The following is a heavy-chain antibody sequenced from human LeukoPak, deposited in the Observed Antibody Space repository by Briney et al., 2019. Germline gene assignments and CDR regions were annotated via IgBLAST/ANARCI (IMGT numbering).Heavy chain of an antibody. V-gene: IGHV1-2*02. Sequence: ASVKVSCKASGYTFTGYYMHWVRQAPGQGLEWMGWINPNSGGTNYAQKFQGRVTMTRDTSISTAYMELSRLRSDDTAVYYCARLSSGWFRDVDFDYWGQRTLVTVSS. CDR1: GYTFTGYY. CDR3: ARLSSGWFRDVDFDY. D-gene: IGHD6-19*01. CDR2: INPNSGGT. J-gene: IGHJ4*02.